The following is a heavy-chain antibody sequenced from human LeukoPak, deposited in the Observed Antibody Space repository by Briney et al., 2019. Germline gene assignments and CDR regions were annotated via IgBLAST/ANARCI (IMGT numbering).Heavy chain of an antibody. V-gene: IGHV3-23*01. Sequence: PGESLRLSCAASGFTFSSYAMNWVRQAPGKGLELVSAISGSGGSTYYADSVKGRFTISRDNSKNTLYLQMNSLRADDTAVYYCARGLTSPYWYFDLWGRGTLVTVSS. CDR1: GFTFSSYA. CDR3: ARGLTSPYWYFDL. J-gene: IGHJ2*01. CDR2: ISGSGGST. D-gene: IGHD3-9*01.